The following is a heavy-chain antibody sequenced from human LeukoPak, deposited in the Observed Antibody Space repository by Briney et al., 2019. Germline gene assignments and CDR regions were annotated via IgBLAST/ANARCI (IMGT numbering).Heavy chain of an antibody. Sequence: PGGSLRVSCAASGFTFTRYWMHWVRQPPGEGLEWVSRINEDGSDTTYADSVKGRFTISRDNGKNTVFLKMNSLRVEDTAVYYCARVEVGGDYSILDYWGQGILVTVSS. D-gene: IGHD2-21*02. CDR1: GFTFTRYW. CDR2: INEDGSDT. V-gene: IGHV3-74*01. J-gene: IGHJ4*02. CDR3: ARVEVGGDYSILDY.